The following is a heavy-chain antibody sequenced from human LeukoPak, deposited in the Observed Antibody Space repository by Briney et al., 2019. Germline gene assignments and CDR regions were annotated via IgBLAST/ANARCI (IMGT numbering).Heavy chain of an antibody. Sequence: PGGSLRLSCAASGFTFSSYEMNWVRQAPGKGLEWVSYISTSSSYIYYADSVKGRFTISRDNAKNSLYLQMNSLRAEDTAVYYCARDRGIADFDYWGQGTLVTVSS. J-gene: IGHJ4*02. CDR3: ARDRGIADFDY. CDR1: GFTFSSYE. D-gene: IGHD6-13*01. V-gene: IGHV3-21*01. CDR2: ISTSSSYI.